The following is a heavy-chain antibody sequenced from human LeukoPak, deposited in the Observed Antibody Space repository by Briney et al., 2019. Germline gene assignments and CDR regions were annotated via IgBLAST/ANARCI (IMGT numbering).Heavy chain of an antibody. D-gene: IGHD3-10*01. J-gene: IGHJ4*02. Sequence: GGSLRLSCVASGFTFTSYWMSWVRQAPGKGLEYVSAISSNGGSTYYANSVKGRFTISRDNSKNTLYLQMGSLRAEDMAVYYCARGLLLWFGELLDWGQGTLVTVSS. CDR3: ARGLLLWFGELLD. CDR1: GFTFTSYW. CDR2: ISSNGGST. V-gene: IGHV3-64*01.